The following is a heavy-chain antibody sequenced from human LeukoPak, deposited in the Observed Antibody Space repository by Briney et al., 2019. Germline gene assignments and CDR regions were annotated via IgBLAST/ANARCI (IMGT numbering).Heavy chain of an antibody. CDR2: INHSGST. V-gene: IGHV4-34*01. J-gene: IGHJ4*02. Sequence: SETLSLTCAVYGGSFSGYYWSWIRQPPGKGLEWIGEINHSGSTNYNPSLKSRVTIPVDTSKNQFSLKLSSVTAADTAVYYCACPSGNHLYSFDYWGQGTLVTVSS. CDR1: GGSFSGYY. D-gene: IGHD1-14*01. CDR3: ACPSGNHLYSFDY.